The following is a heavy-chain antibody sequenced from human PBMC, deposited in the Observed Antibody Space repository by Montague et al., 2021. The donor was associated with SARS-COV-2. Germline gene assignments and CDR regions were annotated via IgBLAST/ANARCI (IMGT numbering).Heavy chain of an antibody. J-gene: IGHJ3*02. Sequence: SETLSLTCSVSGASISSHYWSWIRQSPGKGLEWIGYIYYSGTTNYNFSLESRVTISVDTSSNVFSLKLRSVTAADTAIYYCARYEAVADAFDIWGQGTVVTVS. CDR2: IYYSGTT. D-gene: IGHD6-19*01. CDR1: GASISSHY. CDR3: ARYEAVADAFDI. V-gene: IGHV4-59*11.